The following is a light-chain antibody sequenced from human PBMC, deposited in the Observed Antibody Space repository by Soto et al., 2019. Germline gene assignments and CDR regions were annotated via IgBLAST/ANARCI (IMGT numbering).Light chain of an antibody. J-gene: IGKJ3*01. CDR2: AAS. V-gene: IGKV1-27*01. CDR3: QKYNGAPFT. Sequence: DIQMTQSPSSLSASVGDRVTITCRASQGIANYLAWYQQKPGKVPKLLIYAASTLEPGVPSRLIGSGFGTDFSLSISSLQPEDFATYYDQKYNGAPFTFGPGTKVDI. CDR1: QGIANY.